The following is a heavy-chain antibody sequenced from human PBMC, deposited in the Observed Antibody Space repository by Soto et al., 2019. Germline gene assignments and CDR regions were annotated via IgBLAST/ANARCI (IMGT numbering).Heavy chain of an antibody. CDR2: IYPGDSDT. CDR1: GYSFTSYW. CDR3: AGGGVRGVITRTRDYYGMDV. J-gene: IGHJ6*02. Sequence: GESLKISCKGSGYSFTSYWIGWVRQMPGKGLEWMGIIYPGDSDTRYSPSFQGQVTISADKSISTAYLQWSSLKASDAAMYYCAGGGVRGVITRTRDYYGMDVWGQGTTVTVSS. V-gene: IGHV5-51*01. D-gene: IGHD3-10*01.